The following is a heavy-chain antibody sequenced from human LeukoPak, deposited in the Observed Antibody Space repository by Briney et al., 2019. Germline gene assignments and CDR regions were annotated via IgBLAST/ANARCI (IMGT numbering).Heavy chain of an antibody. CDR1: GDSVSSNNGA. CDR3: ARDEGNTGWYTFDY. V-gene: IGHV6-1*01. D-gene: IGHD6-19*01. CDR2: TYYRSRWYN. J-gene: IGHJ4*02. Sequence: SQTPSPTCDISGDSVSSNNGAWNWIRQSPSRGLEWLGRTYYRSRWYNDYAASVEGRLTINPDTSKNQFSLQLKSVTPEDTAVYYCARDEGNTGWYTFDYWGQGTLVSVSS.